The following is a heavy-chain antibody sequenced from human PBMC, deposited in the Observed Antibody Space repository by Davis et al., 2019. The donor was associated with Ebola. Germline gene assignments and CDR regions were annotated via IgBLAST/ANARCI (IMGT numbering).Heavy chain of an antibody. CDR3: ARHAYHFDL. CDR2: IYYTGST. D-gene: IGHD3-16*01. CDR1: GGSINNYY. Sequence: MPSETLSLTCTVSGGSINNYYWSWIRHAPGKGLEWIGYIYYTGSTSHSPSLKSRVTISVNTSKNQFSLRLSSVTAADTAVYYCARHAYHFDLWGQGTLVTVSS. V-gene: IGHV4-59*08. J-gene: IGHJ5*02.